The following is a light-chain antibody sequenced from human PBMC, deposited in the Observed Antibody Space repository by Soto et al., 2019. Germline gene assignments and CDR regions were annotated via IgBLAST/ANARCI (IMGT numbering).Light chain of an antibody. CDR1: QSVGSN. Sequence: EIVLIHSPATLSLSPGERATLSCRASQSVGSNLAWYQQNPGQAPRLLIFDASNRATGIPARFSGSGSGTDFILAISSLEPEDFVVYYCPQHSNWPLTSGGGTKVDI. CDR3: PQHSNWPLT. CDR2: DAS. J-gene: IGKJ4*01. V-gene: IGKV3-11*01.